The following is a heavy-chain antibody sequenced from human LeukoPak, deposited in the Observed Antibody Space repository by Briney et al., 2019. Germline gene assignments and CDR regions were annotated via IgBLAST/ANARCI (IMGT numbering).Heavy chain of an antibody. CDR3: ARGSRARYDILTGYSPFDY. Sequence: SVKVSCKASGGTFSSYAISWVRQAPGQGLEWMGGIIPIFGTANYAQMFQGRVTITADKSTSTAYMELSSLRSEDTAVYYCARGSRARYDILTGYSPFDYWGQGTLVTVSS. CDR1: GGTFSSYA. CDR2: IIPIFGTA. D-gene: IGHD3-9*01. V-gene: IGHV1-69*06. J-gene: IGHJ4*02.